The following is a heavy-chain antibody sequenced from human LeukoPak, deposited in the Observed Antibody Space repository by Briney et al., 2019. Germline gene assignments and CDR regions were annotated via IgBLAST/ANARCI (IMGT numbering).Heavy chain of an antibody. Sequence: GGSLRLSCAASGFTFSSYAMSWVRQAPGKGLEWVSAISGSGGGTYYADSVKGRFTISRDNSKNTLYLQMNGLRAEDTAVYYCAKRPYCSSTSCYENYFDYWGQGTLVTVSS. D-gene: IGHD2-2*01. CDR2: ISGSGGGT. V-gene: IGHV3-23*01. J-gene: IGHJ4*02. CDR3: AKRPYCSSTSCYENYFDY. CDR1: GFTFSSYA.